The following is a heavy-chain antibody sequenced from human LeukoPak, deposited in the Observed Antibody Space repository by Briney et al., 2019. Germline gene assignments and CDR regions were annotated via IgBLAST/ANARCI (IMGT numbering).Heavy chain of an antibody. D-gene: IGHD3-10*01. CDR2: ISGSGGST. Sequence: GGSLRLSCAASGFTFSSYAMSWVRQAPGKGLEWVSAISGSGGSTYYADSVKGRFTISRDNSKNTLYLQMNSLGAEDTAVYYCAKDLELLWFGESFNFDYWGQGTLVTVSS. J-gene: IGHJ4*02. CDR3: AKDLELLWFGESFNFDY. CDR1: GFTFSSYA. V-gene: IGHV3-23*01.